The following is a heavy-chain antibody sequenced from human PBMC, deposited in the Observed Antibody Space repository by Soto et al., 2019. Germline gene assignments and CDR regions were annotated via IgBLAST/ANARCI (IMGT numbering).Heavy chain of an antibody. D-gene: IGHD2-2*01. J-gene: IGHJ6*02. CDR2: INPSGAIT. Sequence: ASVKVSCKTSGYTFTSYYIHWVRQAPGQGLEWMGIINPSGAITSYAQNFQGRVTMTRDTSTSRVYMEVNSLRAEDTALYYCAKDMAFCISTSCYAHYYYGMDVWGQGTTVTVSS. CDR1: GYTFTSYY. V-gene: IGHV1-46*01. CDR3: AKDMAFCISTSCYAHYYYGMDV.